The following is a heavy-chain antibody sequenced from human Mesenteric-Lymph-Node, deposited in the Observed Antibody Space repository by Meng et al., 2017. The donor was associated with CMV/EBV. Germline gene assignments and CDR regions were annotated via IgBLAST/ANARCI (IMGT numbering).Heavy chain of an antibody. Sequence: GESLKISCAASGFTFSSYSMNWVRQAPGKGLEWVSSISETSGSIYYADSVKGRFTISRDNSKNTLYLQMNNLRAEDTAIYYCAKGGMIFGVVIPHPWFDPWGQGTLVTVSS. J-gene: IGHJ5*02. CDR2: ISETSGSI. CDR1: GFTFSSYS. V-gene: IGHV3-23*01. D-gene: IGHD3-3*01. CDR3: AKGGMIFGVVIPHPWFDP.